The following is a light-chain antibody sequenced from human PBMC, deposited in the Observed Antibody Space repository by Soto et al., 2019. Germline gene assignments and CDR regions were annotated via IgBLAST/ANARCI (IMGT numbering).Light chain of an antibody. V-gene: IGLV2-14*01. CDR1: SSDVGAYNY. J-gene: IGLJ1*01. CDR3: SSYTGSSTLV. Sequence: QSALTQPASVSGSPGQSITISCTGTSSDVGAYNYVSWYQQHPGKAPKFMIYEVSNRPSGVSNRFSGSKSGNTASLTISGLQAEYEADYYCSSYTGSSTLVFGTGTKVTVL. CDR2: EVS.